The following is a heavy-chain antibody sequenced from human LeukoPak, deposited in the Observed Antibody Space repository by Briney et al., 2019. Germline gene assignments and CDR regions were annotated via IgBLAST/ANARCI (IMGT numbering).Heavy chain of an antibody. CDR3: ARAASIAATGALDY. J-gene: IGHJ4*02. V-gene: IGHV3-23*01. D-gene: IGHD6-13*01. CDR2: IGGSGST. Sequence: GGSLRLSCAATGFTFSSYTMSWVRQAPGKGLEWVSTIGGSGSTYYADSVKGRFTISRDNSKNTLYLQMNSLRAEDTAVYYCARAASIAATGALDYWGQGTLVTVSS. CDR1: GFTFSSYT.